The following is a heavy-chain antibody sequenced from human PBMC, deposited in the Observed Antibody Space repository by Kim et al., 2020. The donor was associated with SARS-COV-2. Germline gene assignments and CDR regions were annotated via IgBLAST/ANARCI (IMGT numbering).Heavy chain of an antibody. J-gene: IGHJ3*02. V-gene: IGHV3-74*01. D-gene: IGHD3-9*01. Sequence: GGSLRLSCAASGVTFSSYWMHWVRQAPGKGLVWVSRINSDGSSTSYADSVKGRFAISRDNAKNTLYLQMNSLRAEDTAVYYCAISGSTLRYFDWLSFRGVDDAFDIWGQGTMVTVSS. CDR1: GVTFSSYW. CDR2: INSDGSST. CDR3: AISGSTLRYFDWLSFRGVDDAFDI.